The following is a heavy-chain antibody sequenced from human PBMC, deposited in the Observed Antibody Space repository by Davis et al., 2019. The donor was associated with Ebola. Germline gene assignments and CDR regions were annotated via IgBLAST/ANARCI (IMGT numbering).Heavy chain of an antibody. D-gene: IGHD2-8*02. Sequence: GESLKISCVASGFTFSGYAMHWVRPAPGKGLEWVAVISYDGSNKYYADSVKGRFTISRDNSQNKLSLQMNSLRAEDTAVYYCAEIYWVRYGMDVWGQGTTVTVSS. CDR3: AEIYWVRYGMDV. J-gene: IGHJ6*02. CDR1: GFTFSGYA. V-gene: IGHV3-30*04. CDR2: ISYDGSNK.